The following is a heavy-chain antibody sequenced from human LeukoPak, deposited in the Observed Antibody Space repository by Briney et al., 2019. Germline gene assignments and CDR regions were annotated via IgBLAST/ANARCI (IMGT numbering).Heavy chain of an antibody. Sequence: ASVKVSCKASGYAFISYAMNWVRQAPGQGLEWMGWINTNTGNPTYAQGFTGRFVFSLDTSVSTAYLQISSLKAEDTAVYYCARGRYGYNYGYDFDYWGQGTLVTVSS. J-gene: IGHJ4*02. V-gene: IGHV7-4-1*02. D-gene: IGHD5-18*01. CDR3: ARGRYGYNYGYDFDY. CDR2: INTNTGNP. CDR1: GYAFISYA.